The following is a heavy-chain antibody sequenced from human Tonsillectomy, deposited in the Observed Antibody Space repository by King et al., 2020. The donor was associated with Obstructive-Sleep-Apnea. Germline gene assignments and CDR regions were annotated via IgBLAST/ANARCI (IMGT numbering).Heavy chain of an antibody. Sequence: VQLVQSGAEVKKPGASVKVSCKASGYTFTGYHMHWVRQAPGHGLEWMGWINPNSGGTNYAQKFQGRVTMTRDTSMSTAYMELSSLRSDDTAVYYCATVAVATATFYFDYWGQGTLVTVSS. CDR2: INPNSGGT. D-gene: IGHD4-17*01. J-gene: IGHJ4*02. V-gene: IGHV1-2*02. CDR3: ATVAVATATFYFDY. CDR1: GYTFTGYH.